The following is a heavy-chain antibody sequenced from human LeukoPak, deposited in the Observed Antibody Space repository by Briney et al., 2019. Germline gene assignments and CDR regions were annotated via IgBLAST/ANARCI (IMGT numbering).Heavy chain of an antibody. CDR2: ISYSGST. J-gene: IGHJ6*02. CDR1: GGSFSSNSYY. Sequence: SETLSLTCTVSGGSFSSNSYYWGWIRQPPGKGLEWIGSISYSGSTYYSPSLKSRVTISVDTSKNQFSLKLSSVTAADTAVYYCARDPLAAGDYYGMDVWGQGTTVTVSS. V-gene: IGHV4-39*07. D-gene: IGHD6-13*01. CDR3: ARDPLAAGDYYGMDV.